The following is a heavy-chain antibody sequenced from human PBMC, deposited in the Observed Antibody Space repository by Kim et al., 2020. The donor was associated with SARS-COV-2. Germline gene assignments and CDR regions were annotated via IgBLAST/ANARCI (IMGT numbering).Heavy chain of an antibody. J-gene: IGHJ4*02. CDR1: GFPFNMYG. D-gene: IGHD4-17*01. V-gene: IGHV3-30*03. Sequence: GGSLRLSCAASGFPFNMYGMYWVRQAPGKGLEWVAVTSFDESHKYYTAPVKGRFTISRDNSKNTLSLQMNNLRPDDTAVYYCASVYGQWGQGTLVAVSP. CDR2: TSFDESHK. CDR3: ASVYGQ.